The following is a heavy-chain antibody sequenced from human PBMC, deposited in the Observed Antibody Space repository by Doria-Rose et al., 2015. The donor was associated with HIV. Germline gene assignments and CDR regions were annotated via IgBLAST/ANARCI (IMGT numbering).Heavy chain of an antibody. J-gene: IGHJ4*02. CDR1: GVSLSSPGMG. D-gene: IGHD6-13*01. CDR2: IFSDDDR. Sequence: QVQLVQSGPVLVKPTETLTLTCTVSGVSLSSPGMGVSWIRQPPGKALEWLANIFSDDDRSYKTSLKSRLTISRDTSKSQVVLTMTDMDPVDTATYYCARIKSSRWYRKCYFDFWGQGALVMVS. CDR3: ARIKSSRWYRKCYFDF. V-gene: IGHV2-26*01.